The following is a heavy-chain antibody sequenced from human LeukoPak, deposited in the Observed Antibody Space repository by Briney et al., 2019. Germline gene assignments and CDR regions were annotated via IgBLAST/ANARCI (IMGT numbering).Heavy chain of an antibody. CDR3: AGSRFSSGWYQEDY. D-gene: IGHD6-19*01. Sequence: GGALRLSCAASGFTFSSYDMTWVRQAPGKGLEWVSVIYSGGNTYYADSVKGRFTVSRDNSKNTLYLQMNSLRAEDTAVYYCAGSRFSSGWYQEDYWGQGTLVTVSS. V-gene: IGHV3-66*01. J-gene: IGHJ4*02. CDR2: IYSGGNT. CDR1: GFTFSSYD.